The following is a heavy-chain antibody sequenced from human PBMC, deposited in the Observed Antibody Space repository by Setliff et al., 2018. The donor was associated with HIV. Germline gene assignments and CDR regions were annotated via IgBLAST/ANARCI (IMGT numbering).Heavy chain of an antibody. Sequence: LSLTCTVSDSGTYYWSWIRQPAGKGLEWIGRVSSRGDTNYNPSLKSRVTMSVDTSKNQFSLKLTSVTASDTAVYYCARAAAGNTGSFDLWGQGSPVTVS. CDR2: VSSRGDT. CDR1: DSGTYY. V-gene: IGHV4-61*02. D-gene: IGHD3-10*01. CDR3: ARAAAGNTGSFDL. J-gene: IGHJ4*02.